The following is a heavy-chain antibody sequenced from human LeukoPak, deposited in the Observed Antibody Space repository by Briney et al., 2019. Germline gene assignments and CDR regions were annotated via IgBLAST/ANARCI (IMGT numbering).Heavy chain of an antibody. CDR1: GGSFSGYY. CDR2: INHSGST. J-gene: IGHJ6*03. Sequence: SETLSLTCAVYGGSFSGYYWSWIRQPPGKGLEWIGEINHSGSTNYNPSLKSRVTISVDTSKNQFSLKLSSVTAADTAVYYCARDLTGGSRYYFYYMDVWGKGTTVTISS. D-gene: IGHD2-8*02. V-gene: IGHV4-34*01. CDR3: ARDLTGGSRYYFYYMDV.